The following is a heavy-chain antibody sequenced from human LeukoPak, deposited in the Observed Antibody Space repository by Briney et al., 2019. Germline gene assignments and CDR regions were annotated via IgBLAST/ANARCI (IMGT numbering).Heavy chain of an antibody. J-gene: IGHJ3*02. V-gene: IGHV1-18*01. CDR2: ISAYNGNT. CDR1: GYTFTSYG. Sequence: ASVKVSCKASGYTFTSYGISWVRQAPGQGLEWMGWISAYNGNTNYAQKLQGRVTMTTDTSTSTAYMELRSLRSDDTAVYYCARAGIMIVVADAFDIWGQGTMVTVSS. CDR3: ARAGIMIVVADAFDI. D-gene: IGHD3-22*01.